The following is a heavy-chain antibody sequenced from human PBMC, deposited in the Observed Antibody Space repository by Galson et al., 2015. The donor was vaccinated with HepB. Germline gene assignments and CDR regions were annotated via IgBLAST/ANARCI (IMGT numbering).Heavy chain of an antibody. CDR2: INAGNGNT. V-gene: IGHV1-3*01. CDR1: GYTFISYA. CDR3: ARDHYYCSGGSCYPNQPDY. D-gene: IGHD2-15*01. J-gene: IGHJ4*02. Sequence: SVKVSCKASGYTFISYAMHWVRQAPRQRLEWMGWINAGNGNTKCSQKFQGRVTITRDTSASTAYMELSSLRSEDTAVYYCARDHYYCSGGSCYPNQPDYWGQGTLVTVSS.